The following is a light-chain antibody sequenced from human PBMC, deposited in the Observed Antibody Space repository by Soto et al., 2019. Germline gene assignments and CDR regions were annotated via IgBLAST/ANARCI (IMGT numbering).Light chain of an antibody. J-gene: IGKJ1*01. CDR1: QSISSW. Sequence: DIQMTQSPSTLSASVGDRVTITCRASQSISSWLAWYQQKPGKAPKLLIYKASSLDSGVPPRFSGSGSGTEFTLTISSLQPDDFATYYCQQYNSYSRTLGKGTKVDI. CDR2: KAS. V-gene: IGKV1-5*03. CDR3: QQYNSYSRT.